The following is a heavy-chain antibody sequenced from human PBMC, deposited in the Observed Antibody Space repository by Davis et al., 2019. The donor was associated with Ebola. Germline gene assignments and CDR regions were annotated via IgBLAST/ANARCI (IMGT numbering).Heavy chain of an antibody. CDR2: ISNSGTT. J-gene: IGHJ6*02. CDR1: GDSINSYY. V-gene: IGHV4-59*01. CDR3: ARCIAADGNYYYYYGMDV. D-gene: IGHD6-13*01. Sequence: SETLSLTCTVSGDSINSYYWSWIRQPPGKGLEWIGYISNSGTTNYNPSLKSRVTISVDTSKNQFSLKLSSVTAADTAVYYCARCIAADGNYYYYYGMDVWGQGTTVTVSS.